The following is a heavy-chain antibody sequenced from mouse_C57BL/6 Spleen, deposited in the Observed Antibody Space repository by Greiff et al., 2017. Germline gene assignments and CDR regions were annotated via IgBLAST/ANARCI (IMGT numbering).Heavy chain of an antibody. V-gene: IGHV1-69*01. CDR1: GYTFTSYW. Sequence: QVQLQQSGAELVMPGASVTLSCKASGYTFTSYWMHWVKQRPGQGLEWIGEIYPSGSYTNYNQKFKGKSTLTVDKSSSTSYMQLSSLTDEAAAVYCCARGDEDYDWAYWGQGTLVTVAA. CDR3: ARGDEDYDWAY. D-gene: IGHD2-4*01. CDR2: IYPSGSYT. J-gene: IGHJ3*01.